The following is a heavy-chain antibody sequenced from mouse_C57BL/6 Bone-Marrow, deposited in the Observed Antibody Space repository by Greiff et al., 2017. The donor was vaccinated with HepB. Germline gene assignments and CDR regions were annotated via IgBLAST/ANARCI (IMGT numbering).Heavy chain of an antibody. J-gene: IGHJ2*01. V-gene: IGHV6-6*01. CDR1: GFTFSDAW. CDR2: IRNKANNHAT. D-gene: IGHD1-1*01. Sequence: EVKLVESGGGLVQPGGSMKLSCAASGFTFSDAWMDWVRQSPEKGLEWVAEIRNKANNHATYYVESVKGRFTIARDDSKSRVYLQINSLRAEDTGIYYCTMFLITTVVATDYWGQGTTLTVSS. CDR3: TMFLITTVVATDY.